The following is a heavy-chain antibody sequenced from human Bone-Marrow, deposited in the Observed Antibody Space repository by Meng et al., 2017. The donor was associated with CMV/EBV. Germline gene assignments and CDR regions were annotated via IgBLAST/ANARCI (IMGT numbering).Heavy chain of an antibody. V-gene: IGHV3-11*01. D-gene: IGHD6-13*01. CDR1: GFTFSDYY. CDR3: AVMTPAAAYSYHGMDV. Sequence: GGSLKILCSASGFTFSDYYMSWIRQAPGKGLEWVSYISSSGSTIYYADSGKGRFTISRDNAKNSLYLQMNSLRAEDTAVYYCAVMTPAAAYSYHGMDVWGQGTTVTVSS. CDR2: ISSSGSTI. J-gene: IGHJ6*02.